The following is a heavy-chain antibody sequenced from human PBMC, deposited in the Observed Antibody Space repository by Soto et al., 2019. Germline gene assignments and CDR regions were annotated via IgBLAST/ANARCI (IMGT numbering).Heavy chain of an antibody. CDR3: ARASVTRGFDI. D-gene: IGHD4-17*01. CDR1: GFTFSNFW. CDR2: IKYDESEK. V-gene: IGHV3-7*01. J-gene: IGHJ3*02. Sequence: GGSLRLSCAASGFTFSNFWMTWVRQAPGKGLEWVANIKYDESEKYYVASVKGRFTISRDNVKRSLYLQMNSLRAEDTAVYYCARASVTRGFDIWGQGTMVTVSS.